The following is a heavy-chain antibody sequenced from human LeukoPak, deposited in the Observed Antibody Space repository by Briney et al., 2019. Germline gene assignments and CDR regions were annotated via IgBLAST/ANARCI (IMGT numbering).Heavy chain of an antibody. D-gene: IGHD2-15*01. Sequence: GGSLRLSCAASGFTFSSYAMSWVRQAPGKGLEWVSAISGSGGSTYYADSVKGRFTISRDNSKNTLYLQMNSLRAEDTAVYYCAKLSCSGGSCYPSDAFDIWGQGTMVTVSS. V-gene: IGHV3-23*01. J-gene: IGHJ3*02. CDR2: ISGSGGST. CDR1: GFTFSSYA. CDR3: AKLSCSGGSCYPSDAFDI.